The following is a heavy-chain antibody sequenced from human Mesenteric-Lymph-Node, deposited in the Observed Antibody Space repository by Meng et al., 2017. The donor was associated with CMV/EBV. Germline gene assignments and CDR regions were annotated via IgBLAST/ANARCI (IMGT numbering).Heavy chain of an antibody. J-gene: IGHJ6*02. CDR1: GFTFDDYA. D-gene: IGHD1-26*01. Sequence: GGSLRLSCAASGFTFDDYAMHWVRQAPGKGLEWVSGISWNSGSIGYADSVKGRFTISRDSSKNTLYLQMNSLRGEDTAVYYCARGGSYYDYYLGMDVWGQGTTVTVSS. CDR3: ARGGSYYDYYLGMDV. V-gene: IGHV3-9*01. CDR2: ISWNSGSI.